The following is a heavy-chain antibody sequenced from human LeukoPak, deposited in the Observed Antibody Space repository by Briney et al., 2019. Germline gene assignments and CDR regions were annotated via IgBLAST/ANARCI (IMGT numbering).Heavy chain of an antibody. D-gene: IGHD3-16*02. Sequence: ASVTVSCKASGYTFTSYGISWVRQAPGQGLEWMGWISAYNGNTNYAQKLQGRVTMTTDTFTSTAYMELRRLRSDDTAVYYCARDEDDYVWGSYRQGDYWGQGTLVTVSS. J-gene: IGHJ4*02. CDR1: GYTFTSYG. CDR2: ISAYNGNT. V-gene: IGHV1-18*01. CDR3: ARDEDDYVWGSYRQGDY.